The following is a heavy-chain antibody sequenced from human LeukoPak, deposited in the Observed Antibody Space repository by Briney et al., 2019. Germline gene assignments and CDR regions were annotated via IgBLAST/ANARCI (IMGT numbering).Heavy chain of an antibody. CDR1: GFNFNDFA. CDR2: ISSPGSDI. D-gene: IGHD3-9*01. CDR3: AKDWSPISPPNPFDY. Sequence: NSGGSLRLSCATSGFNFNDFAFMWVRQAPGKGLEWVSSISSPGSDIYYGDSVKGRFTMSRDNSKNTLYLQMNSLRAEDTAVYYCAKDWSPISPPNPFDYWGQGTLVTVSS. J-gene: IGHJ4*02. V-gene: IGHV3-21*04.